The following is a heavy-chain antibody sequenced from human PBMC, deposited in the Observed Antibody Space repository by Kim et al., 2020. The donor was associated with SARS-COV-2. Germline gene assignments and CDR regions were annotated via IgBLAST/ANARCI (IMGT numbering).Heavy chain of an antibody. V-gene: IGHV4-59*13. CDR3: ARDTHYLYPDLGWFDP. J-gene: IGHJ5*02. CDR1: GGSISSYY. CDR2: IYYSGST. Sequence: SETLSLTCTVSGGSISSYYWSWIRQPPGKGLEWIGYIYYSGSTNYNPSLKSRVTISVDTSKNQFSLKLSSVTAADTAVYYCARDTHYLYPDLGWFDPWGQGTLVTVSS. D-gene: IGHD2-8*01.